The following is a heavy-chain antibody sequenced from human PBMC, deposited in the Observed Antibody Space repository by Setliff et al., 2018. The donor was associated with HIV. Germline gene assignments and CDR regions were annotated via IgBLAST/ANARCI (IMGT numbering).Heavy chain of an antibody. V-gene: IGHV4-59*01. J-gene: IGHJ2*01. Sequence: PSETLSLTCTVSGGSISIYYWSWIRQPPGKGLEWIGYIDYTGSTSYNPSLKSRVTISVDTSENQFSLKLTSVTAADTAVYYCARGDYGINWYFDLWGRGTLVTVSS. D-gene: IGHD4-17*01. CDR1: GGSISIYY. CDR3: ARGDYGINWYFDL. CDR2: IDYTGST.